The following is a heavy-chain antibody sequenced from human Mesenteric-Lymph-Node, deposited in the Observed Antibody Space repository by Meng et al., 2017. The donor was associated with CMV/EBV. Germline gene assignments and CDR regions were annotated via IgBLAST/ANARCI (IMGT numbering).Heavy chain of an antibody. J-gene: IGHJ4*02. CDR1: GGSISSYY. CDR2: IYYSGST. V-gene: IGHV4-59*12. Sequence: SETLSLTCTVSGGSISSYYWSWIRQPPGKGLEWIGYIYYSGSTNYNPSLKSRVTISVDTSKNQFSLKLSSVTAADTAVYYCARVDTIFGVVIIDYWGQGTLVTVSS. CDR3: ARVDTIFGVVIIDY. D-gene: IGHD3-3*01.